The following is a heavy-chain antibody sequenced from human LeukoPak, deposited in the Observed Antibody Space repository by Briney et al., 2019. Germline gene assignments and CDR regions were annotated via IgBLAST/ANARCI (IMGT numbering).Heavy chain of an antibody. V-gene: IGHV1-18*01. CDR1: GYTFTSYG. CDR3: ARVGRYYYDSSGYYVAPDAFDI. Sequence: GASVKVSCKASGYTFTSYGISWVRQAPGQGLEWMGWISAYNGNTNYAQKLQGRVTMTTDTSTSTAYMELRSLRSDDTAVYYCARVGRYYYDSSGYYVAPDAFDIWGQGTMVTVSS. J-gene: IGHJ3*02. D-gene: IGHD3-22*01. CDR2: ISAYNGNT.